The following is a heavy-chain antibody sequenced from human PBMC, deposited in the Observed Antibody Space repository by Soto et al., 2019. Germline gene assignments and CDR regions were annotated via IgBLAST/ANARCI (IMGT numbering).Heavy chain of an antibody. J-gene: IGHJ3*02. V-gene: IGHV1-69*02. D-gene: IGHD2-8*01. CDR1: GGTFSSYT. Sequence: QVQLVQSGAEVKKPGSSVKVSCKASGGTFSSYTISWVRQAPGQGLEWMGRIIPILGIANYAQKFQGRVTITADNATSTAYMELSSLRSEDTAVYYCAREDKGYCTNGVCYTPGAFDIWGQGTMVTVSS. CDR3: AREDKGYCTNGVCYTPGAFDI. CDR2: IIPILGIA.